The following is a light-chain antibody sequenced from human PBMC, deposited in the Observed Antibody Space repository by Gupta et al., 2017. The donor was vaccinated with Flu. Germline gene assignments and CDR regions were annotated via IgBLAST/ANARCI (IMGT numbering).Light chain of an antibody. CDR1: SNVGSNA. Sequence: SNVGSNAVNWYQQVPGTSPKRLIYSSNQRPSGVPDRFAGSKSGTSASLAIRGLQSEDEADDYCAAWDDSLNGHYVFGTGTKVTVL. CDR3: AAWDDSLNGHYV. J-gene: IGLJ1*01. CDR2: SSN. V-gene: IGLV1-44*01.